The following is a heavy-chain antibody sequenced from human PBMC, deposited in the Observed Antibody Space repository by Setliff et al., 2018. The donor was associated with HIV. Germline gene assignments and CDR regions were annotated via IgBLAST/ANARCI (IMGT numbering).Heavy chain of an antibody. Sequence: PSETLSLTCTVSGGSISTGGYYWSWIRQHPGKGLEWIGYIYNSGGTYYNPSLKSRITMSIDTSKNQFSLKLNSVTAADTAVYYCARAMGANWSYYYYMDVWGKGTTVTVSS. V-gene: IGHV4-31*03. CDR3: ARAMGANWSYYYYMDV. D-gene: IGHD1-26*01. CDR1: GGSISTGGYY. CDR2: IYNSGGT. J-gene: IGHJ6*03.